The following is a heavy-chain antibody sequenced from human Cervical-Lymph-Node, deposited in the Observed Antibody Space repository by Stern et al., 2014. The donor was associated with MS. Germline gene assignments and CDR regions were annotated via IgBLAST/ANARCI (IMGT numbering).Heavy chain of an antibody. CDR1: GFSLSNARMG. D-gene: IGHD2-15*01. CDR3: ARMDDITPFDP. V-gene: IGHV2-26*01. Sequence: QITLKESGPVLVKPTETLTLTCTVSGFSLSNARMGVSWIRQPPGKALEWLAHSFSNDEKNYSTSLKSRLTISKDTSKSQVVLTMTNMDPVDTATYYCARMDDITPFDPWGQGTLVTVSS. J-gene: IGHJ5*02. CDR2: SFSNDEK.